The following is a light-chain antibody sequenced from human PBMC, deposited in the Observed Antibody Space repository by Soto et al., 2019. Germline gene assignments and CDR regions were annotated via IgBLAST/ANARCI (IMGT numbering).Light chain of an antibody. Sequence: DIQVTQSPSTLSASVGDRVTITCGASQSIGTWLAWYQQKPGKAPKLMIFDASTLESGVRSRYRGSGSGTTFTLTISSLQTDNYATIYGQQYSAASGAFGQGTELDIK. J-gene: IGKJ1*01. V-gene: IGKV1-5*01. CDR3: QQYSAASGA. CDR2: DAS. CDR1: QSIGTW.